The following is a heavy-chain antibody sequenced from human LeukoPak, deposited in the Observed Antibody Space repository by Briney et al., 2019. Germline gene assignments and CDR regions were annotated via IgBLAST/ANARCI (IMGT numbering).Heavy chain of an antibody. J-gene: IGHJ4*02. CDR2: IRSSGSGGST. Sequence: GGSLRLSCTASGFAFSNYAMNWVRQAPGKGLEWVSVIRSSGSGGSTYYADSVRGRFTISRDNSKNTLYLQMNSLRAEDTAVYYCARPLSGYSSSLGYWGQGTLVTVSS. CDR3: ARPLSGYSSSLGY. V-gene: IGHV3-23*01. D-gene: IGHD6-6*01. CDR1: GFAFSNYA.